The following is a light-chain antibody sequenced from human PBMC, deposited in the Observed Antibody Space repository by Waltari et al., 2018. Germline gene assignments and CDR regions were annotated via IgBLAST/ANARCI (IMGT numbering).Light chain of an antibody. Sequence: QSALTQPAPVSGSPGQSITISCTGTSSAVGGYNYVSWYQQHPSKAPKRMIYDVTNRPSGVFYRCAGSKSGNTAYLTISGLLAKDEADYYCSSYSGSITPVFGGWTKRTVL. CDR2: DVT. CDR1: SSAVGGYNY. CDR3: SSYSGSITPV. V-gene: IGLV2-14*03. J-gene: IGLJ2*01.